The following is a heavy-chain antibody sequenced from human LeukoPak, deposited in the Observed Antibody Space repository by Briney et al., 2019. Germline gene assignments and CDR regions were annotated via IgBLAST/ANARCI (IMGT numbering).Heavy chain of an antibody. V-gene: IGHV3-21*01. J-gene: IGHJ3*02. Sequence: SGGSLRLSCAASGFTFSSYSMNWVRQAPGKGLEWVSSISSSSSYIYYADSVKGRFTISRDNAKNSLYLQMNSLRAEDTAVYYCARAHSIAAAGTRFAFDIWGQGTMVTVSS. D-gene: IGHD6-13*01. CDR3: ARAHSIAAAGTRFAFDI. CDR1: GFTFSSYS. CDR2: ISSSSSYI.